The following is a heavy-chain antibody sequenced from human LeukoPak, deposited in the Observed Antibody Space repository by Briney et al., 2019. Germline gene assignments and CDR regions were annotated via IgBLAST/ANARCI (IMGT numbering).Heavy chain of an antibody. CDR1: GYTFTGYY. Sequence: ASVKVSCKASGYTFTGYYMHWVRQAPGQGLEWMGWINLNGGGTNYAQKFQGRVTMTRDTSISTAYMELSRLRSDDTAVYYCARGLSAGTNEFDYWGQGTLVTVSS. CDR3: ARGLSAGTNEFDY. J-gene: IGHJ4*02. CDR2: INLNGGGT. V-gene: IGHV1-2*02. D-gene: IGHD6-13*01.